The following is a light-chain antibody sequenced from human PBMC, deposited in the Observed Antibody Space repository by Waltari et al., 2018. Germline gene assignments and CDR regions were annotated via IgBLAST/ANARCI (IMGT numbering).Light chain of an antibody. V-gene: IGKV3-20*01. CDR3: QQYVSLPAT. CDR2: GAS. J-gene: IGKJ1*01. CDR1: QSVSKA. Sequence: EIVLTQSPGTLSLSPGDRATLSCRARQSVSKALAWYQQKPGQAPRLLIYGASTRATGIPDRFSGSGSGTDFSLTISRLEPEDFAVYYCQQYVSLPATFGQGTKVEIE.